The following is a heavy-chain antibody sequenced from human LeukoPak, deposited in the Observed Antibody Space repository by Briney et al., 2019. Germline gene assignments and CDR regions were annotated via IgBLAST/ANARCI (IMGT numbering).Heavy chain of an antibody. CDR2: IYYSGST. J-gene: IGHJ4*02. V-gene: IGHV4-31*03. Sequence: SQTLSLTCTVSGGSISSGGYYWSRIRQHPGKGLEWIGYIYYSGSTFYNPSLKSRITISVDTSKNQFSLKLNSVTAADTAVYYCAREGGYCGGDCYSDYWGQGTLVTVSS. CDR3: AREGGYCGGDCYSDY. D-gene: IGHD2-21*02. CDR1: GGSISSGGYY.